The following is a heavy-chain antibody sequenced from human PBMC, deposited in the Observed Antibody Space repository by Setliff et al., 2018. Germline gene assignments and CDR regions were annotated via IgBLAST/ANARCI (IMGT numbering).Heavy chain of an antibody. CDR3: PRYYNFWSGSAHYYHYNTDV. Sequence: ASVKVSCKASGYTFTSYGFSWVRQAPGQGLEWMGWISVYNGKTKYAQKFQGRVTMTTDTSTRTAYMEVTSLRSEDTAVYYCPRYYNFWSGSAHYYHYNTDVWGQGTTVTVSS. CDR2: ISVYNGKT. J-gene: IGHJ6*02. V-gene: IGHV1-18*01. CDR1: GYTFTSYG. D-gene: IGHD3-3*01.